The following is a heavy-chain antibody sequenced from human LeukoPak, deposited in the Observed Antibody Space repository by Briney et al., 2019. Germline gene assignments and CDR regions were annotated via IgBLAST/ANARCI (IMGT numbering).Heavy chain of an antibody. V-gene: IGHV3-15*01. Sequence: PGWSLTLSCAASGCTFTNAWMSWVRQAAAKGREWVGRIKSKTDGGTTDYAAPVKGRFIISRDDSKNTLYLQMNSLTTEDTAVYYCTKLYDSSTVGPFDIWGQGTMVTVSS. J-gene: IGHJ3*02. D-gene: IGHD3-22*01. CDR1: GCTFTNAW. CDR2: IKSKTDGGTT. CDR3: TKLYDSSTVGPFDI.